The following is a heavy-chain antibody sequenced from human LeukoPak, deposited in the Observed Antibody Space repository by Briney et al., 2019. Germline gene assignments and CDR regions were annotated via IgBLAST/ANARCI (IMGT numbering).Heavy chain of an antibody. J-gene: IGHJ6*02. Sequence: GGSLRLSCAASGFTFSSYNMNWVRQAPGKGLEGVSSIRSSTYIYYADSVKGRFTISRDNSKNSLYLQMNSLRAEDTAVYYCARTLGCSSTSCYTGYYYYGMDVWGQGTTVTVSS. D-gene: IGHD2-2*02. CDR1: GFTFSSYN. V-gene: IGHV3-21*01. CDR3: ARTLGCSSTSCYTGYYYYGMDV. CDR2: IRSSTYI.